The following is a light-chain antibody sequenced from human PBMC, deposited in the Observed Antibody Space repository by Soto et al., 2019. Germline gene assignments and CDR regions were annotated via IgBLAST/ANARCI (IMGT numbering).Light chain of an antibody. J-gene: IGKJ1*01. CDR1: QDISNY. V-gene: IGKV1-33*01. Sequence: DIQMTQSPSSLSASVGDRVTITCQASQDISNYLNWYQQKPGKAPKLLIYDASNLVTGVPSRLSGSGSGTDFTFTISSLQPEDIATYYCHQYDNLPPTFGQGTKVEIK. CDR3: HQYDNLPPT. CDR2: DAS.